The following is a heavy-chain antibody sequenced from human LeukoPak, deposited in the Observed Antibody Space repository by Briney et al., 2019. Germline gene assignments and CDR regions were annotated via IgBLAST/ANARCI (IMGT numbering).Heavy chain of an antibody. Sequence: GGSLRLSCAASGFAFSSYSMNWVRQAPGKGLEWVSSISSSSSYIYYADSVKGRFTISRDNAKNSLYLQMNSLRAEDTAVYYCALYYDFWSGYTTDYWGQGTLVTVSS. CDR2: ISSSSSYI. CDR1: GFAFSSYS. V-gene: IGHV3-21*01. D-gene: IGHD3-3*01. J-gene: IGHJ4*02. CDR3: ALYYDFWSGYTTDY.